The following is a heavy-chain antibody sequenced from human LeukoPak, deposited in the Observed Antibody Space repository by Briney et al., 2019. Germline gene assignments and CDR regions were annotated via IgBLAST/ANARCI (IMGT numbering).Heavy chain of an antibody. J-gene: IGHJ4*02. CDR1: GFTFSSSW. CDR3: ARGPRYCSSNSCYLDY. Sequence: GGSLRLSCAASGFTFSSSWMSWVRQAPGKGLEWVANIKPDGNEKYYVDPAKGRFTISRDNAKNSLYLQMNSLRAEDTAVYYCARGPRYCSSNSCYLDYWGQGTLVTVSS. V-gene: IGHV3-7*04. CDR2: IKPDGNEK. D-gene: IGHD2-2*01.